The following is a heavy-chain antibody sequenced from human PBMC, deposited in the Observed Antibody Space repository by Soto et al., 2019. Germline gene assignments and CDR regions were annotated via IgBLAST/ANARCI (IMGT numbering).Heavy chain of an antibody. CDR1: GYTFTSYG. CDR3: ARVLVTSSGNWFDP. D-gene: IGHD6-6*01. V-gene: IGHV1-18*01. Sequence: ASVKVSCKAAGYTFTSYGLSWVRQAPEQGLEWMGWISPANGNTNYAQKLRGRVTMTTDTSTSTAYMELRSLISDDTAVYYCARVLVTSSGNWFDPWGQGTLVTVSS. J-gene: IGHJ5*02. CDR2: ISPANGNT.